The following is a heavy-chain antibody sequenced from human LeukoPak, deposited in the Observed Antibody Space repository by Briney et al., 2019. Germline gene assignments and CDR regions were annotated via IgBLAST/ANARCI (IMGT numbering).Heavy chain of an antibody. CDR2: IYHSGST. J-gene: IGHJ5*02. CDR3: ARDRILIGIWSGYRGFDP. CDR1: GYSISSGYY. V-gene: IGHV4-38-2*02. D-gene: IGHD3-3*01. Sequence: SETLSLTXTVSGYSISSGYYWGWMRQPPGKGLEWIGSIYHSGSTYYNPSLKSRVTISVDTSKNQFSLKLSSVTAADTAVYYCARDRILIGIWSGYRGFDPWGQGTLVTVSS.